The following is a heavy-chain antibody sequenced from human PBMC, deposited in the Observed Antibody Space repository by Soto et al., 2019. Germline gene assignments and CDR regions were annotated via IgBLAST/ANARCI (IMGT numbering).Heavy chain of an antibody. CDR3: ARAPGIAAAGTLYYYGMDV. J-gene: IGHJ6*02. CDR2: IYYSGST. CDR1: CGSISSSSYY. D-gene: IGHD6-13*01. Sequence: SETLSLTCTVSCGSISSSSYYWGWIRQPPGKGLEWIGSIYYSGSTYYNPSLKSRVTISVDTSKNQFSLKLSSVTAADTAVYYCARAPGIAAAGTLYYYGMDVWGQGTTVTVSS. V-gene: IGHV4-39*01.